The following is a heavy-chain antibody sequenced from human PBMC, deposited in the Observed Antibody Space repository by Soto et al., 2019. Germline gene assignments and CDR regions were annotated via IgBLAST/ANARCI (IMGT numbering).Heavy chain of an antibody. J-gene: IGHJ5*02. Sequence: PSETLSLTCTVSGGSISSSSYYWGWIRQPPGKGLEWIGSIYYSGSTYYNPSLKSRVTISVDTSKNQFSLKLSSVTAADTAVYYCARSPIAAAGTNWFDPWGQGTLVTV. CDR1: GGSISSSSYY. CDR3: ARSPIAAAGTNWFDP. D-gene: IGHD6-13*01. V-gene: IGHV4-39*01. CDR2: IYYSGST.